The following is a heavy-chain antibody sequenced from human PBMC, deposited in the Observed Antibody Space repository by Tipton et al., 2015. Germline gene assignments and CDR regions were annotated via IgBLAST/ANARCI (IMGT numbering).Heavy chain of an antibody. J-gene: IGHJ4*02. CDR1: GFKFNRHG. CDR2: ISGGGTT. Sequence: SLRLSCVASGFKFNRHGMSWVRQAPGKGLQWVYGISGGGTTYEADFVRGRLIISRDNSKNTLYLQMNNVTAEDTAVYYCANDLVPGYYYDNNGPPVTWGQGTLVAVSS. CDR3: ANDLVPGYYYDNNGPPVT. D-gene: IGHD3-22*01. V-gene: IGHV3-23*01.